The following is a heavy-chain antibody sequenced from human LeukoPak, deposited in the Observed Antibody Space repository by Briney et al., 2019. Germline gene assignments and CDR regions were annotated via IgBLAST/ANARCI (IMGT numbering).Heavy chain of an antibody. CDR3: AREGSRYGIDY. J-gene: IGHJ4*02. CDR1: GFTFGSYE. V-gene: IGHV3-7*01. CDR2: IKQDGSDK. Sequence: GGSLRLSCAASGFTFGSYEMNWVRQAPGKGLEWVANIKQDGSDKYYVDSVKGRFTISRDNAKNSLYLQMSSLGTEDTAVYYCAREGSRYGIDYWGQGTLVTVSS. D-gene: IGHD4-17*01.